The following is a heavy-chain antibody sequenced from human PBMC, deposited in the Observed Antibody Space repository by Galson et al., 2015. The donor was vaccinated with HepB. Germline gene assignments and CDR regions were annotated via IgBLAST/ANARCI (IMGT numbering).Heavy chain of an antibody. Sequence: SLRLSCAASGFTFSDYAMQWVRQAPGKGLDWVAGISFDAYNKVYGDSVKGRFTISRDNSKNTLYLQINSLRPEDTAVYYCAKDFQVRRLIYDAFDFWGQGTLVAVSS. CDR2: ISFDAYNK. CDR3: AKDFQVRRLIYDAFDF. CDR1: GFTFSDYA. V-gene: IGHV3-30*18. J-gene: IGHJ3*01. D-gene: IGHD3-10*01.